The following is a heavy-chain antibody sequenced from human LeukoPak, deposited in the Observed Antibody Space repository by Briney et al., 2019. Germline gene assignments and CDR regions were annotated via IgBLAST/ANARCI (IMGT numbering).Heavy chain of an antibody. CDR3: ARRSDYYDSSGYYPDFDY. Sequence: GASVKVSCKASGGTFSSYAISWVRQAPGQGLEWMGGIIPIFGAANYAQKFQGRVTITADESTSTAYMELSSLRSEDTAVYYCARRSDYYDSSGYYPDFDYWGQGTLVTVSS. J-gene: IGHJ4*02. CDR1: GGTFSSYA. D-gene: IGHD3-22*01. V-gene: IGHV1-69*13. CDR2: IIPIFGAA.